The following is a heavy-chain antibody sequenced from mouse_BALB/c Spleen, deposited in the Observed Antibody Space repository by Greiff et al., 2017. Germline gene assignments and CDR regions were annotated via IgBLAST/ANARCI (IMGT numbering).Heavy chain of an antibody. CDR2: IDPANGNT. CDR1: GFNIKDTY. D-gene: IGHD2-13*01. V-gene: IGHV14-3*02. CDR3: SGTNFDY. J-gene: IGHJ2*01. Sequence: VQLQQSGAELVKPGASVKLSCTASGFNIKDTYMHWVKQRPEQGLEWIGRIDPANGNTKYDPKFQGKATITADTSSNTAYPQLSSLTSEDTAVYYCSGTNFDYWGQGTTLTVSS.